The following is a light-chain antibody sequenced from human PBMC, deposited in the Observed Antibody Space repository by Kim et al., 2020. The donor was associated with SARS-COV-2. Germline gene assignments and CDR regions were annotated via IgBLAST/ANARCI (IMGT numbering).Light chain of an antibody. J-gene: IGKJ1*01. CDR3: QQYGRSPPT. CDR1: QSVSSSY. CDR2: GAS. V-gene: IGKV3-20*01. Sequence: SPGERVTLSCRASQSVSSSYLAWYQQNPGQAPRLLIYGASSRAIGIPDRFSGSGSGTDFTLTISRLEPEDFAVYYCQQYGRSPPTFGQGTKMDIK.